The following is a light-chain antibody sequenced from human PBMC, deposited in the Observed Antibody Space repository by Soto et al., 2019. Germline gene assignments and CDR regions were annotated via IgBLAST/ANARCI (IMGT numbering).Light chain of an antibody. CDR2: ATS. Sequence: EIVMTQSPATLSGSPGERATLSCRASQSVSSNLAWYQHKPGQAPRLLIYATSTRATGVPARFSGSGSGTDFTLTISSLQSEDFAIYFCQQYDKWPPYTFGQGTKLEIK. V-gene: IGKV3-15*01. J-gene: IGKJ2*01. CDR1: QSVSSN. CDR3: QQYDKWPPYT.